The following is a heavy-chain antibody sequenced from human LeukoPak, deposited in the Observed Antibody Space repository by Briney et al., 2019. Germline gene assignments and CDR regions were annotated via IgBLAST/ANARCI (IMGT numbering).Heavy chain of an antibody. J-gene: IGHJ6*03. CDR2: MYYSGST. CDR3: ARVGRYYYYMDV. Sequence: PSETLSLTCTVSSDSISSSSYYWGWIRQPPGKGLEWIGSMYYSGSTYYNPSLKSRVTISLDTSKNQFSLKLSSVTAADTAVYYCARVGRYYYYMDVWGKGTTVTVSS. CDR1: SDSISSSSYY. V-gene: IGHV4-39*07.